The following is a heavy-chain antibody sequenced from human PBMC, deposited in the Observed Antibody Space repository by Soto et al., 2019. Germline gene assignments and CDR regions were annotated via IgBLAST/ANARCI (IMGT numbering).Heavy chain of an antibody. CDR3: AKLELPPIDY. CDR2: ISGSGGST. CDR1: GFNFRSYA. V-gene: IGHV3-23*01. J-gene: IGHJ4*02. Sequence: PGGSLRLSCTASGFNFRSYAMSWVRQAPGKGLEWVSAISGSGGSTYYADSVKGRFTISRDNSKNTLYLQMNSLRAEDTAVYYCAKLELPPIDYWGQGTLVTVSS. D-gene: IGHD1-7*01.